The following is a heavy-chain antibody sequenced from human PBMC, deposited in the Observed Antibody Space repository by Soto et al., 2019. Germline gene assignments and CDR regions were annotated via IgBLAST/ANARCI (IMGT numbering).Heavy chain of an antibody. J-gene: IGHJ5*02. CDR3: VKNGTLGVLAFTEFGP. CDR2: ISADGVNK. Sequence: QVQLVESGGGVVQPGRSLRLSCAASGFTFSLYGMQWVRQAPGKGLEWVAVISADGVNKYYADSVKGRLTISRDKSKNTLARQMNRLIPEATAVSYCVKNGTLGVLAFTEFGPWGQGDLVTISS. D-gene: IGHD3-16*02. V-gene: IGHV3-30*18. CDR1: GFTFSLYG.